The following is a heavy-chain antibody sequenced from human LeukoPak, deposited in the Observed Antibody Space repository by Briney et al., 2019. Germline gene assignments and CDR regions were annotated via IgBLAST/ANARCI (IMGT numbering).Heavy chain of an antibody. V-gene: IGHV4-38-2*02. D-gene: IGHD1-26*01. CDR3: ARVAAGKYFDY. J-gene: IGHJ4*02. CDR1: GYSISSGYY. Sequence: PSETLSLTCTVSGYSISSGYYWGWIRRPPGKGLEWIGTIYHSGSTYYNPSLKSRVTISADTSKNQFSLKLSSVTAADTAVYYCARVAAGKYFDYWGQGTLVTVSS. CDR2: IYHSGST.